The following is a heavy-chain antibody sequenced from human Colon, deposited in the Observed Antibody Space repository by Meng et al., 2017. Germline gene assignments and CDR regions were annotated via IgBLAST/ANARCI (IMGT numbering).Heavy chain of an antibody. CDR2: IHPSGST. D-gene: IGHD3-9*01. CDR3: ARGVDWAKSGNF. CDR1: GGSFGDYY. J-gene: IGHJ4*02. V-gene: IGHV4-34*01. Sequence: QVQLRQLVAGLLKPSETLALTCAVYGGSFGDYYLAWIRQPPGKGLEWVGEIHPSGSTYYSPSLQSRVTITLDTSKNQFSLTLSSMTAAETAVYYCARGVDWAKSGNFWGQGTLVTVFS.